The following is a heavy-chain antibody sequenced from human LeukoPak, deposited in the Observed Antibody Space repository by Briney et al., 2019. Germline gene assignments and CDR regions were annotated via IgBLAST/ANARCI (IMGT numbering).Heavy chain of an antibody. V-gene: IGHV4-59*06. CDR2: IYYSGST. J-gene: IGHJ5*02. CDR3: AANYYDSSGYYYP. D-gene: IGHD3-22*01. Sequence: SETLSLTCTVSGGSISSYYWSWIRQHPGKGLEWIGYIYYSGSTYYNPSLKSRVTISVDTSKNQFSLKLSSVTAADTAVYYCAANYYDSSGYYYPWGQGTLVTVSS. CDR1: GGSISSYY.